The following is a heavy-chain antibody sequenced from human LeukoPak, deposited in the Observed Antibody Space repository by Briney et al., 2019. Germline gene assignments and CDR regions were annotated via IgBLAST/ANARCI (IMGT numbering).Heavy chain of an antibody. CDR3: ARDGLVAVHDY. CDR1: GFTFSSYS. D-gene: IGHD6-19*01. V-gene: IGHV3-21*01. CDR2: ISSSSSYI. J-gene: IGHJ4*02. Sequence: PGGSLRLSCAASGFTFSSYSMNWVRQAPGKGLEGVSSISSSSSYIYYADSVNGRFTISRDNAKNTLYLQMNSLRAEDTSVYYCARDGLVAVHDYWGQGTLVTVSS.